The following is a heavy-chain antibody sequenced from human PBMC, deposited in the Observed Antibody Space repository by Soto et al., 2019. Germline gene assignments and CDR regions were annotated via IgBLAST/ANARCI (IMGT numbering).Heavy chain of an antibody. D-gene: IGHD3-10*01. CDR3: ARVVRFGEETSDNWFDP. CDR2: IYYSGST. V-gene: IGHV4-31*03. Sequence: SETLSLTCTVSGGSISSGGYYWSWIRQHPGKGLEWIGYIYYSGSTYYNPSLKSRVTISVDTSKNQFSLKLSSVTAADTAVYYCARVVRFGEETSDNWFDPWGQGTLVTVSS. J-gene: IGHJ5*02. CDR1: GGSISSGGYY.